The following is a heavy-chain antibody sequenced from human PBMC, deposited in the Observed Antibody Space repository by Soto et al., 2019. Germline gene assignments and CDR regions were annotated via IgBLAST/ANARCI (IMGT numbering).Heavy chain of an antibody. CDR2: INRDGSIP. V-gene: IGHV3-74*01. Sequence: GGSLRLSCEASGFTFSNYWLHWVRQAPGKRLVRVTRINRDGSIPSYADSVKGRFTITRDNAKNNLYLQMNSLRAEDTAVYCCARSQYSNSGLDYWGQGTLFTVSS. CDR3: ARSQYSNSGLDY. D-gene: IGHD1-26*01. J-gene: IGHJ4*02. CDR1: GFTFSNYW.